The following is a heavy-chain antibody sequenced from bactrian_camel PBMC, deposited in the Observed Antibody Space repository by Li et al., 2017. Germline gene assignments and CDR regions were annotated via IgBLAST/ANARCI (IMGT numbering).Heavy chain of an antibody. CDR2: VSDGDGRT. D-gene: IGHD6*01. CDR1: GFALSRYI. Sequence: QLVEFGGGLVQPGGALRLSCAASGFALSRYIMTWVRQAAGKGLEWLSMVSDGDGRTYYADSVKGRFTISQDTKNTHSLQMNSLKTEDTAVYYCAVDILGLDAMDYWGKGTQVTVS. V-gene: IGHV3S28*01. J-gene: IGHJ7*01.